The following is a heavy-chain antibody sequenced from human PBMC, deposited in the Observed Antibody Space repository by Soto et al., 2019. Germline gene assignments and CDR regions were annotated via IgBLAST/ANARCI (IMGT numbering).Heavy chain of an antibody. CDR2: IYSGGST. CDR3: ARDKPGIEYFQH. CDR1: GFTVSSNY. D-gene: IGHD6-13*01. Sequence: GGSLRLSCAASGFTVSSNYMSWVRQAPGKGLEWVSVIYSGGSTYYADSVKGRFTISRDNSKNTLYLQMNSLRAEDTTVYYCARDKPGIEYFQHWGQGTLVTVSS. V-gene: IGHV3-66*01. J-gene: IGHJ1*01.